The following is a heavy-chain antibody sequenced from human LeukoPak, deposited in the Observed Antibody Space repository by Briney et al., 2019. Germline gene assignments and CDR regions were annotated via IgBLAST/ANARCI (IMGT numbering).Heavy chain of an antibody. CDR2: ISCDGSNK. CDR3: ARSLPGYYGMDV. Sequence: GGSLRLSCAASGFTFSSYAMHWVRQAPGKGLEWVAVISCDGSNKYYADSVKGRFTISRDNSKNTLYLQMNSLRAEDTAVYYCARSLPGYYGMDVWGQGTTVTVSS. V-gene: IGHV3-30-3*01. CDR1: GFTFSSYA. J-gene: IGHJ6*02.